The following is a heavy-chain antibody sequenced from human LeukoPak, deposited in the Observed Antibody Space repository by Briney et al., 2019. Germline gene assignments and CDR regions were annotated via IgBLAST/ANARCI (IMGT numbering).Heavy chain of an antibody. CDR2: ISSSGSTI. J-gene: IGHJ6*04. D-gene: IGHD3-10*02. Sequence: PGGSLRLSCAASGFTFSSYEMNWVRQAPGKGLEWVSYISSSGSTIYYAASVQGRFTISRDNAKNSLYLQMNSLRAEDTAVYYCAELGITMIGGVWGKGTTVTISS. CDR3: AELGITMIGGV. CDR1: GFTFSSYE. V-gene: IGHV3-48*03.